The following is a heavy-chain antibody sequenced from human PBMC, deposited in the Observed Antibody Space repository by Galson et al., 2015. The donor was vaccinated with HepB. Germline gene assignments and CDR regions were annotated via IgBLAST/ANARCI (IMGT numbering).Heavy chain of an antibody. D-gene: IGHD2-2*02. J-gene: IGHJ4*02. CDR1: GFTFSSYS. Sequence: SLRLSCAASGFTFSSYSMNWVRQAPGQGLEWVSYISSSSSTIYYADSVKGRFTISRDNAKNSLYLQMNSLRAEDTAVYYCAREPYCSSTSCYTDPSPIDYWGQGTLVTVSS. CDR2: ISSSSSTI. V-gene: IGHV3-48*01. CDR3: AREPYCSSTSCYTDPSPIDY.